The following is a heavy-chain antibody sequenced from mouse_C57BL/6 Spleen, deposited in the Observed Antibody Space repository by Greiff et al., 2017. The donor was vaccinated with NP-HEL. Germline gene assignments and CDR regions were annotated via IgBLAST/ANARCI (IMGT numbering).Heavy chain of an antibody. J-gene: IGHJ4*01. CDR2: IDPENGDT. Sequence: EVQLQQSGAELVRPGASVKLSCTASGFNIKDDYMHWVKQRPEQGLEWIGWIDPENGDTEYASKFQGKATITADTSSNTAYLQLSSLTSEDTAVYYCTTGGLRDYYAMDYWGQGTSVTVSS. D-gene: IGHD2-4*01. CDR1: GFNIKDDY. CDR3: TTGGLRDYYAMDY. V-gene: IGHV14-4*01.